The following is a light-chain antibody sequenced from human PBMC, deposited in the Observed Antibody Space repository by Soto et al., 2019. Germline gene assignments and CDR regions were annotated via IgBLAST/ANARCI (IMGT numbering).Light chain of an antibody. CDR1: QSVGSN. CDR3: QQYNNWPRT. V-gene: IGKV3-15*01. CDR2: GAS. Sequence: EVVMTQSPATLSVSPGERATLSCRASQSVGSNFAWYQQKPGQDPRLLIYGASTRATDIPGRFSGSGSGTEFTLTISSLQSEDFAVYYCQQYNNWPRTFGQGTKVEIK. J-gene: IGKJ1*01.